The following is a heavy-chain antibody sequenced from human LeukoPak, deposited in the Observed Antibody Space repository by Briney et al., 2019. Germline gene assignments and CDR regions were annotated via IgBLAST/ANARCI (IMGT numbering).Heavy chain of an antibody. CDR3: ARHGGGYSFDY. Sequence: SETLSLTCTVSGGSISSYYWTWIRQPPGKGLEWIGYIYYSGSTNYNYNPSLKSRVTISLDTSNNQFSLKLSSVIAADAAMYYCARHGGGYSFDYWGQGTLVTVSS. J-gene: IGHJ4*02. CDR1: GGSISSYY. D-gene: IGHD5-24*01. CDR2: IYYSGSTNY. V-gene: IGHV4-59*08.